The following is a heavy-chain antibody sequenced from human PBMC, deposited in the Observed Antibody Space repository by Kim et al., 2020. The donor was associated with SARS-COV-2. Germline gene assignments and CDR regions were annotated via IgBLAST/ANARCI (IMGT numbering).Heavy chain of an antibody. Sequence: IYYADSVKGRFTTSRDNAKNSLHLQMDSLKDEDTAVYHCVRDRMGGAFDIWGQGTLVTVSS. V-gene: IGHV3-48*02. CDR3: VRDRMGGAFDI. D-gene: IGHD3-16*01. J-gene: IGHJ3*02. CDR2: I.